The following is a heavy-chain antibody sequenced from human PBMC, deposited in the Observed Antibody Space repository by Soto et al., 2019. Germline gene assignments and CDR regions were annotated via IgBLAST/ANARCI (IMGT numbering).Heavy chain of an antibody. J-gene: IGHJ6*02. D-gene: IGHD2-15*01. CDR1: GFTFSSYG. V-gene: IGHV3-33*01. CDR3: ARDRGLLAPYYGMDV. Sequence: GGSLRLSCAASGFTFSSYGMHWVRQAPGKGLEWVAVIWYDGSNKYYADSVKGRFTISRDNSKNTLYLQMNSLRAEDTAVYYCARDRGLLAPYYGMDVWGQGTTVTVSS. CDR2: IWYDGSNK.